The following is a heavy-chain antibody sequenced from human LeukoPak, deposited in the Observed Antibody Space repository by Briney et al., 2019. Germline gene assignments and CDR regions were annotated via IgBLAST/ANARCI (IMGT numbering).Heavy chain of an antibody. CDR2: ISGSGGST. J-gene: IGHJ4*02. V-gene: IGHV3-23*01. CDR1: GFTFSNYA. Sequence: GGSLRLSCAASGFTFSNYAMNWVRQAPGKGLEWVSAISGSGGSTYYADSVKGRFTISRDNSKNTLYLQMNSLRAEDPAVYYCARDASFLYYFDYWGQGPLVTVSS. CDR3: ARDASFLYYFDY. D-gene: IGHD2/OR15-2a*01.